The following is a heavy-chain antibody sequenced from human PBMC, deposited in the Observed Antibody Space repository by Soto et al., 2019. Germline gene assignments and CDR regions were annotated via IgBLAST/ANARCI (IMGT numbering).Heavy chain of an antibody. J-gene: IGHJ4*02. CDR1: GGSFSGYS. CDR2: INQSGNA. CDR3: ARGRRDYDILTGFFPPLYYFDY. V-gene: IGHV4-34*01. D-gene: IGHD3-9*01. Sequence: SETLSLTCTVYGGSFSGYSWSWIRQPPGKGLEWIGEINQSGNANYNPSLKSRVTISVDTSKNQFSLKLSSVTAADTAVYYCARGRRDYDILTGFFPPLYYFDYWGQGTLVTVSS.